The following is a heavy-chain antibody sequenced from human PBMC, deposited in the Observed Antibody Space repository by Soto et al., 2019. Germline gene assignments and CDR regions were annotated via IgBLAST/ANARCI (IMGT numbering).Heavy chain of an antibody. CDR3: ARDSRVKPNWFDP. CDR1: GGSISSYY. D-gene: IGHD6-13*01. Sequence: SETLSLTCTVSGGSISSYYWSWIRQPPGKGLEWIGYIYYSGSTNYNPSLKSRVTISVDTSKNQFSLKLSSVTAADTAVYYCARDSRVKPNWFDPWGQGTLVTVSS. CDR2: IYYSGST. J-gene: IGHJ5*02. V-gene: IGHV4-59*01.